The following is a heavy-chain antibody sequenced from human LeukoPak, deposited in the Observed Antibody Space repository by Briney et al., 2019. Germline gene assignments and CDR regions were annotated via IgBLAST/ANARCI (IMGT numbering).Heavy chain of an antibody. CDR3: AKDPYYDDSSGYYDY. CDR1: GFTFRSYG. V-gene: IGHV3-30*18. D-gene: IGHD3-22*01. J-gene: IGHJ4*02. Sequence: GSLRLSCAASGFTFRSYGMHWVRQAPGKGLEWVAVISYDGSNKYYADSVKGRFTISRDNSKNTLYLQMNSLRAEDTAVYYCAKDPYYDDSSGYYDYWGQGTLVTVSS. CDR2: ISYDGSNK.